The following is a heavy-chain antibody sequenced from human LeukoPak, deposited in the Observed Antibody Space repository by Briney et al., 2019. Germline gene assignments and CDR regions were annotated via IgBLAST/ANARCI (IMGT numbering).Heavy chain of an antibody. J-gene: IGHJ4*02. D-gene: IGHD4-17*01. CDR1: GFTFSTYA. V-gene: IGHV3-23*01. CDR2: ISGSGSGA. Sequence: GGSLRLSCAASGFTFSTYAMIWVRQAPGKGLEWVSAISGSGSGAYYADSVKGRFTISRDNAKNSLYLQMNSLRAEDTAVYYCARDPGDYGDYDYFDYWGQGTLVTVSS. CDR3: ARDPGDYGDYDYFDY.